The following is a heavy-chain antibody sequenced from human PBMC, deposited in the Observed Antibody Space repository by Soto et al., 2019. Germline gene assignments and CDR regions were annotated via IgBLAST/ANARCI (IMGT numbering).Heavy chain of an antibody. Sequence: GSLRLACAAPGATVSTNYMSWVRQAPGKGLEWVSVIQSCGTTRYAHSVKGRFTITTDDSKNTLYLEMNILRAEDTDVYYCARDFGGGGAFGVWGQGTMVTV. CDR1: GATVSTNY. CDR2: IQSCGTT. D-gene: IGHD3-3*01. V-gene: IGHV3-53*01. CDR3: ARDFGGGGAFGV. J-gene: IGHJ3*01.